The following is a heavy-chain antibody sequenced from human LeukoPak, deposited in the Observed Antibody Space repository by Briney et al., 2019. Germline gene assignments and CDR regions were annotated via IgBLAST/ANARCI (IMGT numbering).Heavy chain of an antibody. D-gene: IGHD4-17*01. Sequence: SETLSLTCTVSGGSISSGSYYWSWIRQPAGKGLEWIGRIYTSGSTNYNPSLKSRVTISVDTSKNQFSLKLSSVTAADTAVYYCARTTLSQAFDIWGQGTMVTVSS. CDR3: ARTTLSQAFDI. V-gene: IGHV4-61*02. CDR1: GGSISSGSYY. J-gene: IGHJ3*02. CDR2: IYTSGST.